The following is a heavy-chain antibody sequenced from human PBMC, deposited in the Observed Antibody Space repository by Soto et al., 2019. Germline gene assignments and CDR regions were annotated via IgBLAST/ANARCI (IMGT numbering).Heavy chain of an antibody. V-gene: IGHV1-69*01. CDR2: ITPIFGRT. D-gene: IGHD2-8*02. CDR3: ARGPGIVLVPTKHPLGASFDL. J-gene: IGHJ5*02. Sequence: QVQLVQSGAEVKKPGSSVKVSCKPSGGTFNSYTINWVRQAPGQGLEWMGGITPIFGRTNYAQKFQDRVTITADESTNTAYMELRDLTSYDTAVYYCARGPGIVLVPTKHPLGASFDLWGEGALVTVSS. CDR1: GGTFNSYT.